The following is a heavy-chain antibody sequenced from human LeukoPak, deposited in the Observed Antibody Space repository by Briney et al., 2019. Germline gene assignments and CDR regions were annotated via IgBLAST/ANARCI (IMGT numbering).Heavy chain of an antibody. CDR1: GFTFSSYS. Sequence: GGSLRLSCAASGFTFSSYSMNWVRQAPGKGLGWVSSISSSSSYIYYADSVKGRFTISRDNAKNSLYLQMNSLRAEDTAVYYCAREQSSSSGFDYWGQGTLVTVSS. CDR3: AREQSSSSGFDY. D-gene: IGHD6-13*01. V-gene: IGHV3-21*01. J-gene: IGHJ4*02. CDR2: ISSSSSYI.